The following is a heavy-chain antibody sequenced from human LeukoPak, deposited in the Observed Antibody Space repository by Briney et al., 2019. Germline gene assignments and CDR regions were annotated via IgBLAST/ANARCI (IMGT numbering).Heavy chain of an antibody. CDR3: AKSGTYSSSSGYIDS. Sequence: PGGSLRISCAASGFSFSSYWMSWVRQAPENGLEFVGNIDRDGGVSNYMDSLKGRCTISRDKAKNSLYLQMSSLRAEDTALYYCAKSGTYSSSSGYIDSWGQGTLVTVSS. J-gene: IGHJ4*02. V-gene: IGHV3-7*03. CDR2: IDRDGGVS. D-gene: IGHD6-6*01. CDR1: GFSFSSYW.